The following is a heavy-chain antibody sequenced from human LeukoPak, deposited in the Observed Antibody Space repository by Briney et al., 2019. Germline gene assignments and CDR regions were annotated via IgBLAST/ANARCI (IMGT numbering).Heavy chain of an antibody. CDR1: GYSINNYW. D-gene: IGHD2-15*01. V-gene: IGHV5-51*01. CDR2: IYPADSDI. J-gene: IGHJ5*02. CDR3: ARQEYCSGGSCYTWFDP. Sequence: GESLKISCKGSGYSINNYWIGWVRQMSGKGLEWMGIIYPADSDIRYSPSFQGQVTTSADKSISTAYLQWSSLKASDTAMYYCARQEYCSGGSCYTWFDPWGQGTLVIVSS.